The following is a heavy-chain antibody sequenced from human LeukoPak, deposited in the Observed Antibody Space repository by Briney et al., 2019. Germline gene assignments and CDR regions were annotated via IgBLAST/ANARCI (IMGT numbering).Heavy chain of an antibody. D-gene: IGHD1-26*01. Sequence: ASVKVSCKTSGYTFTFYYIHWVRQAPGQGLEWMGIINPHADSTTYAQKFQGRVTMTRDMSTSTVYMELSSLRSEDTAVYYCARDPNSGSYSGAFDIWGQGTMVTVSS. CDR2: INPHADST. V-gene: IGHV1-46*01. J-gene: IGHJ3*02. CDR3: ARDPNSGSYSGAFDI. CDR1: GYTFTFYY.